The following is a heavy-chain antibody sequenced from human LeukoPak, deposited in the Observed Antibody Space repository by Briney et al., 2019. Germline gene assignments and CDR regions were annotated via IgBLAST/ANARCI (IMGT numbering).Heavy chain of an antibody. D-gene: IGHD6-19*01. CDR1: GFTFSSYW. CDR2: IKEDGSEK. V-gene: IGHV3-7*05. J-gene: IGHJ3*02. Sequence: GGSLRLSCAASGFTFSSYWMSWVRQAPGKGLEWVANIKEDGSEKCYVDTVKGRFTVSRDNAKNSLFLQMNSLRAEDTALYFCARYTSGGAFEIWGQGTVVTVSS. CDR3: ARYTSGGAFEI.